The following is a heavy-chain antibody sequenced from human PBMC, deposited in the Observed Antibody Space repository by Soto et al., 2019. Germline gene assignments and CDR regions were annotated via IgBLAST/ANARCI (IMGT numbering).Heavy chain of an antibody. V-gene: IGHV4-34*01. CDR2: INHSGTI. CDR3: ARADRTLVTSYSLDV. CDR1: GGAFRGYY. D-gene: IGHD2-21*02. J-gene: IGHJ6*02. Sequence: PGETLSLTCAVCGGAFRGYYWPWIRQPPGKGLEWIGEINHSGTINFNPSLKSRLTISLDTSKKHFSLKLSSVTDADTAAYYCARADRTLVTSYSLDVWGQGTPVT.